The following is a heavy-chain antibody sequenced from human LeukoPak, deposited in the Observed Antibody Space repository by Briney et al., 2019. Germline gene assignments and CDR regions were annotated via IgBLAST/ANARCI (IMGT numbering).Heavy chain of an antibody. J-gene: IGHJ4*02. Sequence: ASVKVSCKASGFTFTSSAMQWVRQARGQRLEWIGWIVVGSGNTNYAQKFQERVTITRDMSTSTAYMELSSLRSEDTAVYYCARGSSQYSYGYYFDYWGQGTLVTVSS. V-gene: IGHV1-58*02. CDR1: GFTFTSSA. CDR2: IVVGSGNT. D-gene: IGHD5-18*01. CDR3: ARGSSQYSYGYYFDY.